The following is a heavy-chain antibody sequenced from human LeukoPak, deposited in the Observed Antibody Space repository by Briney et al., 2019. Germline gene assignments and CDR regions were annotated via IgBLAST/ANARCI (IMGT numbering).Heavy chain of an antibody. CDR3: ARHELREQLVPCDY. D-gene: IGHD6-6*01. J-gene: IGHJ4*02. CDR1: GYSFTSYW. CDR2: IYPGDPDT. Sequence: GESLKISCKGSGYSFTSYWIGRVRQMPGKGLEWMGIIYPGDPDTRYSPSFQGQVTISADKSISTAYLQWSSLKASDTAMYYCARHELREQLVPCDYWGQGTLVTVSS. V-gene: IGHV5-51*01.